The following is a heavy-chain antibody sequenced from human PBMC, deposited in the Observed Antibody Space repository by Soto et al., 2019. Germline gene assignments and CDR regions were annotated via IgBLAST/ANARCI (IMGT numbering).Heavy chain of an antibody. Sequence: GESLKISCEGSGYGFSNYWIGWVRQKSGKGLEWMGIIFPRDSDTKYNPSLQGQVSISADNSVATAYLHLSSLKPSDSAIYYCARHLYTTANGNLFVDSWGQGTPVTVSS. CDR2: IFPRDSDT. D-gene: IGHD2-2*02. CDR1: GYGFSNYW. V-gene: IGHV5-51*01. J-gene: IGHJ4*02. CDR3: ARHLYTTANGNLFVDS.